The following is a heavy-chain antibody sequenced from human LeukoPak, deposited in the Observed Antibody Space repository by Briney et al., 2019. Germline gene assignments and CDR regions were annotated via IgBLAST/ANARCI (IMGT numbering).Heavy chain of an antibody. CDR1: GFTFSSYA. J-gene: IGHJ3*02. CDR2: ISGSGGST. V-gene: IGHV3-23*01. CDR3: AKDYAENYYYDSSGRSGAFDI. D-gene: IGHD3-22*01. Sequence: PGGSLRLSCAASGFTFSSYAMSWVRQAPGKGREWVSAISGSGGSTYYADSVKGRFTISRDNSQNTLYLQMNSLRAEDTAVYYCAKDYAENYYYDSSGRSGAFDIWGQGTMVTVSS.